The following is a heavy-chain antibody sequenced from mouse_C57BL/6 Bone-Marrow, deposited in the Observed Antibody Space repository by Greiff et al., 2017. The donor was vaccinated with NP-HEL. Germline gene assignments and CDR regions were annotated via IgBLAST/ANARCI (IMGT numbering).Heavy chain of an antibody. V-gene: IGHV1-81*01. Sequence: VQLQQSGAELARPGASVKLSCKASGYTFTSYGISWVKQRTGQGLEWIGEIYPRSGNTYYNEKFKGKATLTADKSSSTAYMELRSLTSEDSAVYFCARSITTVKGYWGQGTLVTVSA. CDR1: GYTFTSYG. CDR3: ARSITTVKGY. J-gene: IGHJ3*01. CDR2: IYPRSGNT. D-gene: IGHD1-1*01.